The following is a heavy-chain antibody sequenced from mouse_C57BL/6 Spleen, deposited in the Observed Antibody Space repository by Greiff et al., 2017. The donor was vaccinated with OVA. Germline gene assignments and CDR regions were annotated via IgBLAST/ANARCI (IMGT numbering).Heavy chain of an antibody. J-gene: IGHJ4*01. Sequence: VQLQQPGAELVKPGASVKLSCKASGYTFTSYWMQWVKQRPGQGLEWIGEIDPSDSYTNYNQKFKGKATLTVDTSSSTAYMQLSSLTSEDAAVYYCARSYGSSYCAMDYWGQGTSVTVSS. CDR1: GYTFTSYW. CDR3: ARSYGSSYCAMDY. CDR2: IDPSDSYT. V-gene: IGHV1-50*01. D-gene: IGHD1-1*01.